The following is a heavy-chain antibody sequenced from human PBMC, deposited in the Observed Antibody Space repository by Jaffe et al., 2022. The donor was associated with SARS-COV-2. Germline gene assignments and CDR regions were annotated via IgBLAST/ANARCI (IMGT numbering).Heavy chain of an antibody. D-gene: IGHD6-13*01. V-gene: IGHV3-72*01. Sequence: EVQLVESGGGLVQPGGSLRLSCAASGFTFRDHYMDWVRQAPGKGLEWVGRIRDKANSYTTEYAASVKGRFTISKDDSKNSLYLQMNSLKAEDTAVYYCVRVYSSTWGEDNLDYWGQGTLVTVSS. J-gene: IGHJ4*02. CDR2: IRDKANSYTT. CDR1: GFTFRDHY. CDR3: VRVYSSTWGEDNLDY.